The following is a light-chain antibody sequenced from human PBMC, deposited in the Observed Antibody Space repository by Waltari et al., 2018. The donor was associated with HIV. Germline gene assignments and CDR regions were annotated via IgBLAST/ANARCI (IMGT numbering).Light chain of an antibody. CDR1: RSNIASNT. V-gene: IGLV1-44*01. J-gene: IGLJ3*02. CDR2: SNN. Sequence: QSVLTQPPSASGTPWQTVTISCSGSRSNIASNTVNWYQHLPGTAPKLLIYSNNVRPSGVPDRFSGFKSGTSASLAISGLQSQDEADYYCTTWDDSLNVLVFGGGTEVTVL. CDR3: TTWDDSLNVLV.